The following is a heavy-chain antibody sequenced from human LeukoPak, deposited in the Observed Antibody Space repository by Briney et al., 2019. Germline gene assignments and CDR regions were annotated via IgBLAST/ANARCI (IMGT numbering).Heavy chain of an antibody. Sequence: GGSLRLSCTASGFTFSSYAMSWVRQAPGKGLEWVSAISGSGGNTYYADSAKGRFTIARDNSKNTLYLQMNSLRAEDTAVYYCAKVMDSLGYCTGGVCYRAIDFWGQGTLVTVSS. CDR2: ISGSGGNT. CDR1: GFTFSSYA. D-gene: IGHD2-8*02. J-gene: IGHJ4*02. CDR3: AKVMDSLGYCTGGVCYRAIDF. V-gene: IGHV3-23*01.